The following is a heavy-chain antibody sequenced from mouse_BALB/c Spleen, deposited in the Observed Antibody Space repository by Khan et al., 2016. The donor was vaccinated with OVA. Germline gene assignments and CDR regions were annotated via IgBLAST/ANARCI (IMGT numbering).Heavy chain of an antibody. Sequence: QVQLQQSGAELAKPGASMKMSCKASGYTFTTYWMHWVKQRPGQGLEWIGYINPTSGYTTYNEKFKDKATLSADKSSSTAYMHLSSLTSEESAVYYGTRDRIDYWGQGTTLTVSA. CDR2: INPTSGYT. J-gene: IGHJ2*01. CDR3: TRDRIDY. CDR1: GYTFTTYW. V-gene: IGHV1-7*01.